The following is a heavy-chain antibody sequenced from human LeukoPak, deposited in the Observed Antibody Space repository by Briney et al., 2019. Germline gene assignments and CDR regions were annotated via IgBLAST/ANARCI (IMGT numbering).Heavy chain of an antibody. CDR2: IIPIFGTA. CDR3: ARVVVPAAINWFDP. CDR1: GGTFSSYA. J-gene: IGHJ5*02. Sequence: ASVKVSYKASGGTFSSYAISWVRQAPGQGLEWMGGIIPIFGTANYAQKFQGRVTITTDESTSTAYMELSSLRSEDTAVYYCARVVVPAAINWFDPWGQGTLVTVSS. V-gene: IGHV1-69*05. D-gene: IGHD2-2*01.